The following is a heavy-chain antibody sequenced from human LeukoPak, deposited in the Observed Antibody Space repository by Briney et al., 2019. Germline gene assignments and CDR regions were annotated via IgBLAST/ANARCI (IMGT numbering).Heavy chain of an antibody. CDR2: INPSGGST. J-gene: IGHJ4*02. CDR1: GYTFTSYY. D-gene: IGHD6-19*01. Sequence: ASVKVSCKASGYTFTSYYTHWVRQAPGQGLEWMGIINPSGGSTSYAQKFQGRVTMTRDTSTSTVYMELSSLRSEDTAVYYCAAIAVAGTDFDYWGQGTLVTVSS. V-gene: IGHV1-46*01. CDR3: AAIAVAGTDFDY.